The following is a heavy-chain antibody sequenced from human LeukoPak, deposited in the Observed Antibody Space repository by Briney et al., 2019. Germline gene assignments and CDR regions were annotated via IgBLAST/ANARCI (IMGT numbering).Heavy chain of an antibody. CDR1: GFTFSSYW. Sequence: GGSLRPSCAASGFTFSSYWMHWVRQAPGKGLVWVSRINSDGSSTSYADSVKGRFTISRDNAKNTLYLQMNSLRAEDTAVYYCARDRGWHSAFDIWGQGTMVTVSS. CDR2: INSDGSST. V-gene: IGHV3-74*01. J-gene: IGHJ3*02. D-gene: IGHD3-10*01. CDR3: ARDRGWHSAFDI.